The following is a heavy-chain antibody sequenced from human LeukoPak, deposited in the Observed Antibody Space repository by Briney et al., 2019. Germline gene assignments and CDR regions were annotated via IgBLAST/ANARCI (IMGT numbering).Heavy chain of an antibody. CDR1: GFTFSSYW. V-gene: IGHV3-7*01. CDR3: ARGGPYYYDSSGQVDY. CDR2: IKQDGSEE. Sequence: PGGSLRLSCAASGFTFSSYWMSWVRQAPGKGLEWVANIKQDGSEEYYVDSVKGRFTISRDNAKNSLYLQMNSLRAEDTAVYYCARGGPYYYDSSGQVDYWGQGTLVTVSS. D-gene: IGHD3-22*01. J-gene: IGHJ4*02.